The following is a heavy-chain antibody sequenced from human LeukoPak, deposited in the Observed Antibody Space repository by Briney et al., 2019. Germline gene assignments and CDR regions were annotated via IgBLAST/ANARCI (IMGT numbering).Heavy chain of an antibody. Sequence: GGSLRLSCATSGFTFSSYAMHWVRQAPGKGLEWVAFIRYDGNLNYYADSVKGRFTISRDNSKNTLYLQMNSLRSDDTAVYYCAKDGDFWSGYYTGIDNWGQGALITVSS. CDR2: IRYDGNLN. V-gene: IGHV3-30*02. CDR1: GFTFSSYA. D-gene: IGHD3-3*01. CDR3: AKDGDFWSGYYTGIDN. J-gene: IGHJ4*02.